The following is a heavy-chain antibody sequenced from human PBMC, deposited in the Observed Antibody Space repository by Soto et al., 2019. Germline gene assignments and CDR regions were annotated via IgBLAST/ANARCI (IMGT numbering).Heavy chain of an antibody. D-gene: IGHD3-10*01. J-gene: IGHJ6*02. V-gene: IGHV3-15*07. CDR2: IKSKTDGGTT. CDR3: TTVSPRLLWVGESMPYYYYGMDG. Sequence: PGGSLRLSCAASGFTFSNAWMNWVRQAPGKGLEWVGRIKSKTDGGTTDYAAPVKGRFTISRDDSKNTLYLQMNSLKTEDTAVYYCTTVSPRLLWVGESMPYYYYGMDGWGQGTTVTVSS. CDR1: GFTFSNAW.